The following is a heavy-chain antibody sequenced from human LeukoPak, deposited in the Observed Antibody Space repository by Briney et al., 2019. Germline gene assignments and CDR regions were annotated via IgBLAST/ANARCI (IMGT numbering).Heavy chain of an antibody. CDR2: ISWNSGSI. V-gene: IGHV3-9*01. J-gene: IGHJ6*02. CDR3: AKDGGSSWNILYYGMDV. Sequence: GGSLRLSCAASGFTFDDYAMHWARQAPGKGLEWVSGISWNSGSIGYADSVKGRFTISRDNAKNSLYLQMNSLRAEDTALYYCAKDGGSSWNILYYGMDVWGQGTTVTVSS. CDR1: GFTFDDYA. D-gene: IGHD6-13*01.